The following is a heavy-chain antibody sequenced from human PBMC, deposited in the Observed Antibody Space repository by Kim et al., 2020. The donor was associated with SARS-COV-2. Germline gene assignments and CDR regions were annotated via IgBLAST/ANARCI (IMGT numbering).Heavy chain of an antibody. CDR1: GFTFSSYA. CDR3: AKASHKPLSGYAGY. D-gene: IGHD5-12*01. CDR2: ISGSGGST. V-gene: IGHV3-23*01. J-gene: IGHJ4*02. Sequence: GGSLRLSCAASGFTFSSYAMSWVRQAPGKGLEWVSAISGSGGSTYYADSVKGRFTISRDNSKNTLYLQMNSLRAEDTAVYYCAKASHKPLSGYAGYWGQGTLVTVSS.